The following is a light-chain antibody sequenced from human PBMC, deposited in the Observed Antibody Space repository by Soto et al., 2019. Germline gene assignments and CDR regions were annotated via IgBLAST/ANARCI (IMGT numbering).Light chain of an antibody. CDR1: QSLNTN. CDR3: HEDNTWPWT. CDR2: GAS. V-gene: IGKV3-15*01. Sequence: ETVMTQSPATLSVSPGEGATLSCRASQSLNTNLAWYQQKLGQAPRVLIYGASTRATGIPARFSGSGSGTEFTLTISGLQSEDSGVYFCHEDNTWPWTFGQGTRVEIK. J-gene: IGKJ1*01.